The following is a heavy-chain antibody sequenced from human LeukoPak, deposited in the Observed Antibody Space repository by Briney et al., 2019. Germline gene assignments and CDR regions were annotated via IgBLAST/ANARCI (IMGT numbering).Heavy chain of an antibody. V-gene: IGHV3-21*01. J-gene: IGHJ4*02. Sequence: GGSLRLSCAASGFTVSNYTINWVRQPPGKGLEWVSSISRRSTYIYYADSVKGRFTISRDNAKNSLYLQMNSLRAEDTAVYYCARAAHCSGGSCYSGGGYSYETGGWVFDYWGQGTLVTVSS. CDR1: GFTVSNYT. D-gene: IGHD2-15*01. CDR3: ARAAHCSGGSCYSGGGYSYETGGWVFDY. CDR2: ISRRSTYI.